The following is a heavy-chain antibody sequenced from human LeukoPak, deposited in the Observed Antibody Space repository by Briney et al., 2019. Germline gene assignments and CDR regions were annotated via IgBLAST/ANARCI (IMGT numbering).Heavy chain of an antibody. CDR2: IYYSGST. CDR1: GGSISSGGYS. Sequence: SQTLSLTCTVSGGSISSGGYSWSWIRQHPGKGLEWIGYIYYSGSTYYNPSLKSRVTISVDTSKNQFSLKLSSVTAADTAVYYCARGPSGNPAGYWGQGTLVTVSS. V-gene: IGHV4-31*03. J-gene: IGHJ4*02. CDR3: ARGPSGNPAGY. D-gene: IGHD4-23*01.